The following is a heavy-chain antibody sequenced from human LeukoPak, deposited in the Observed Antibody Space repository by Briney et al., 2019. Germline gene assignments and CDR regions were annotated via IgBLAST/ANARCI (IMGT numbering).Heavy chain of an antibody. D-gene: IGHD3-9*01. Sequence: PSETLSLTCTVSGGSISSYYWSWIRQPPGKGLEWIGYIYYSGSTNYNPSLKSRVTISVDTSKNQFSLKLSSVTAADTVVYYCARVDILTGYTFDYWGQGTLVTVSS. J-gene: IGHJ4*02. CDR2: IYYSGST. CDR3: ARVDILTGYTFDY. V-gene: IGHV4-59*01. CDR1: GGSISSYY.